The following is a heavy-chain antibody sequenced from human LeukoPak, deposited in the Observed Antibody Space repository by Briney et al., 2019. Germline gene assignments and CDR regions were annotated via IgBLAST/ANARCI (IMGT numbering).Heavy chain of an antibody. CDR3: AKDREYDFWSGYYPMAY. J-gene: IGHJ4*02. Sequence: GGSLRLSCAASGFTFSSYAMSWVRQAPGKGLKWVSAISGSGGSTYYADSVKGRFTISRDNSKNTLYLQMNSLRAEDTAVYYCAKDREYDFWSGYYPMAYWGQGTLVTVSS. CDR2: ISGSGGST. D-gene: IGHD3-3*01. CDR1: GFTFSSYA. V-gene: IGHV3-23*01.